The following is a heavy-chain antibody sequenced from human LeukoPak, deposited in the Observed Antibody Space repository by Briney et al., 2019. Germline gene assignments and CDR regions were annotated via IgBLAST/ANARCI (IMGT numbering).Heavy chain of an antibody. CDR3: ARGRVIAAAGKCYFDY. J-gene: IGHJ4*02. V-gene: IGHV4-4*07. D-gene: IGHD6-13*01. CDR2: IYTSGST. Sequence: SETLSLTCTVSGGSISSYYWSWIRQPAGKGLEWIGRIYTSGSTNYNPSLKSRVTMSVDTSKNQFSLKLSSVTAADTAVYYCARGRVIAAAGKCYFDYWGQGTLVTVSS. CDR1: GGSISSYY.